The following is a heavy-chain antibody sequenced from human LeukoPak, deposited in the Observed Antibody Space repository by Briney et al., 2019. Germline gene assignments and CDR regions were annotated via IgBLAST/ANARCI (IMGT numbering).Heavy chain of an antibody. D-gene: IGHD2-21*02. V-gene: IGHV1-2*02. CDR2: INPQTGGT. CDR1: GHTFSDSY. CDR3: ARGIFRGDGDFNY. J-gene: IGHJ4*02. Sequence: ASVKVSCMTSGHTFSDSYVHWVRQAPGQGPEWMGWINPQTGGTDYAQKFQDRVTLTTDTSTNTVYMDLTRLRYDDTAIYFCARGIFRGDGDFNYWGQGTLVTVTS.